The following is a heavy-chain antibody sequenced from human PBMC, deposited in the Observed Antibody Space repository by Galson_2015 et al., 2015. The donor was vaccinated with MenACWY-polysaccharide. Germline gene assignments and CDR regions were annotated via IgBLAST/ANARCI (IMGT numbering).Heavy chain of an antibody. CDR2: IYNSGSS. CDR1: GGSVSSDSYY. J-gene: IGHJ6*03. CDR3: ARGGYGCKYHMDV. V-gene: IGHV4-61*01. Sequence: ETLSLTCTVSGGSVSSDSYYWSWIRQPPGKGLEWIGYIYNSGSSNYNPSLKSRVTISVDTSENQFSLKLTSVTTADTAVYYCARGGYGCKYHMDVWGKGTTVTVSS. D-gene: IGHD6-13*01.